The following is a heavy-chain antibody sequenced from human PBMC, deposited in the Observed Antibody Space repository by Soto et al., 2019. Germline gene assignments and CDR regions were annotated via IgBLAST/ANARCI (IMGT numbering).Heavy chain of an antibody. J-gene: IGHJ6*02. CDR3: ARRRGFPYYYGMDV. CDR1: GGSISSSVYS. D-gene: IGHD5-12*01. V-gene: IGHV4-30-2*01. Sequence: SETLSLTCAVSGGSISSSVYSWSWIRQPPGKGLEWIGYIYHSGSTYYNPSLKSRVTISVDRSKNQFSLKLSSVTAADTAVYYCARRRGFPYYYGMDVWGQGTTVTVSS. CDR2: IYHSGST.